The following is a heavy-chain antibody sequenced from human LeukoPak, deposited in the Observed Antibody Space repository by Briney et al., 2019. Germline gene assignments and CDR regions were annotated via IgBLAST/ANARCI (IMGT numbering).Heavy chain of an antibody. Sequence: PSETLSLTCAVYGGSFSGYYWSWIRQPPGKGLEWIGEINHSGSTNYNPSLKSRVTISVDTSKSQFSLKLSSVTAADTAVYYCARVWVNYYGSGSYFDYWGQGTLVTVSS. V-gene: IGHV4-34*01. CDR1: GGSFSGYY. J-gene: IGHJ4*02. D-gene: IGHD3-10*01. CDR3: ARVWVNYYGSGSYFDY. CDR2: INHSGST.